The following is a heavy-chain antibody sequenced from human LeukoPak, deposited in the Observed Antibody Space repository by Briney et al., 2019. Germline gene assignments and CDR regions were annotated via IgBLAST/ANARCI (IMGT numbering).Heavy chain of an antibody. Sequence: GGSLRLSCTASGFSSGAYAVTWVRQAPGKGLEWVSAISATGINTYYADSVKGRFTISRDSSKNTVYLEMNSLRAEDAAVYYCAKERPYDYVWEPWGQGTLVTVSS. V-gene: IGHV3-23*01. CDR1: GFSSGAYA. J-gene: IGHJ5*02. CDR3: AKERPYDYVWEP. CDR2: ISATGINT. D-gene: IGHD3-16*01.